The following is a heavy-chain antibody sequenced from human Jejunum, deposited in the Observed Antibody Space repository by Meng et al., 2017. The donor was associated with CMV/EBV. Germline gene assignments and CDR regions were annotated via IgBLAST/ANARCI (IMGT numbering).Heavy chain of an antibody. Sequence: AASGFAFNNYAIHWVRQAPGKGLEWVKLISYDGSNKFYADSVKGRFTISRDNSKNTVYVQMNSLRVEDTAMYFCARGYNYGPHDYWGQGTLVTVSS. V-gene: IGHV3-30-3*01. CDR3: ARGYNYGPHDY. D-gene: IGHD5-18*01. CDR1: GFAFNNYA. CDR2: ISYDGSNK. J-gene: IGHJ4*02.